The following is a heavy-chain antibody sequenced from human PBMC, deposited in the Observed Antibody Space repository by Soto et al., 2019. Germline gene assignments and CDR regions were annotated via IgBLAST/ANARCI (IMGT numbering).Heavy chain of an antibody. CDR2: ISAYNGNT. D-gene: IGHD5-18*01. Sequence: QVQLVQSGAEVKKPGASVRVSCKASGYTFSTYGITWVRQAPGQGLEWMGWISAYNGNTYYEDKFKGRVTMTTDTSTSTAYMELWSLRSDDTAVYYCARSYSYGSYWYFDLWGRGTLVTVSS. CDR1: GYTFSTYG. CDR3: ARSYSYGSYWYFDL. J-gene: IGHJ2*01. V-gene: IGHV1-18*01.